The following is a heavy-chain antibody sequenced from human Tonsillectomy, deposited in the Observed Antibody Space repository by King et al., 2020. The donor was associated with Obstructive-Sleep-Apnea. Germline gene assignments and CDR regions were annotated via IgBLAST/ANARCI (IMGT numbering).Heavy chain of an antibody. CDR1: GGSISISSYY. J-gene: IGHJ4*02. CDR2: VYFIGSA. Sequence: QLQESGPGLVKPSETLSLTCTVSGGSISISSYYWGWIRQPPGKGLEWIGSVYFIGSASYNPSLKSRVTISVDTSKNQFSLKLSSVTAADTAVYYCARGDSSGCFDYWGQGTLVTVSS. CDR3: ARGDSSGCFDY. V-gene: IGHV4-39*07. D-gene: IGHD6-19*01.